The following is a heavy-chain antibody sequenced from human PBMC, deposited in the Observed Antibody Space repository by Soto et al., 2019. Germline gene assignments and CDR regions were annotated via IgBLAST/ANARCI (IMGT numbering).Heavy chain of an antibody. Sequence: PSETLSLTCTVSGGSISSSSYYWGWIRQPPGKGLEWIGRIYYGGSTYYNPSLKSRVTISADTSKNQFSLNLTSVTAADTAVYYCATGSDLAWEIAAVWGQGTPVTVSS. D-gene: IGHD6-13*01. CDR3: ATGSDLAWEIAAV. V-gene: IGHV4-39*07. CDR1: GGSISSSSYY. J-gene: IGHJ4*02. CDR2: IYYGGST.